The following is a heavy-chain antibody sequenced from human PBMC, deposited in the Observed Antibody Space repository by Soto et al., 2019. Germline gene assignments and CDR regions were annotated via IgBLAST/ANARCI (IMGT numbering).Heavy chain of an antibody. D-gene: IGHD6-13*01. CDR2: TSSSSSYI. CDR3: AREDLRYSSSWSRGYYFDV. Sequence: GGLRLSSEASRVSLSRYSITMVRQAPGKGLEWVSSTSSSSSYIYYADSVKGRFTISRDNAKNSVYLQMNSVRAEDTAVYYCAREDLRYSSSWSRGYYFDVWGQGTLVIGSS. CDR1: RVSLSRYS. V-gene: IGHV3-21*01. J-gene: IGHJ4*02.